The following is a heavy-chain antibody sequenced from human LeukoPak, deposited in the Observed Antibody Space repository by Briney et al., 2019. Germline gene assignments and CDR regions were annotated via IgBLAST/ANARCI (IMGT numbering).Heavy chain of an antibody. CDR2: IYYTGST. Sequence: SETLSLTCTVSGDSISSANYFWAWIRQPPGRGLEWMGTIYYTGSTYYNPSLESRLTMSVATSKNQFSLKLTSVTAADTAVYYCARHALYSSSWYFFDHWGQGTLVTVSS. D-gene: IGHD6-13*01. CDR1: GDSISSANYF. V-gene: IGHV4-39*01. CDR3: ARHALYSSSWYFFDH. J-gene: IGHJ4*02.